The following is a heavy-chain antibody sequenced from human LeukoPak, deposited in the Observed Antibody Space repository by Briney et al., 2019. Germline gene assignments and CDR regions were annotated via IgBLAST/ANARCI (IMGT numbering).Heavy chain of an antibody. CDR1: GFTFSSYA. J-gene: IGHJ4*02. Sequence: GGSLRLSCAAYGFTFSSYAMSWVRQAPGKGLEWVSAISGSGGSTYYADSVKGRFTISRDNSKNTLYLQMNSLRAEDTAVYYCAKDPGGLWFGELLNYFDYWGQGTLVTVSS. D-gene: IGHD3-10*01. CDR3: AKDPGGLWFGELLNYFDY. V-gene: IGHV3-23*01. CDR2: ISGSGGST.